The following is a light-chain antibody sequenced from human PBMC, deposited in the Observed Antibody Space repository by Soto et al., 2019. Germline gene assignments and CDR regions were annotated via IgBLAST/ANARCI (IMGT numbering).Light chain of an antibody. V-gene: IGKV3-15*01. CDR1: QSFSSN. J-gene: IGKJ5*01. CDR2: GAS. Sequence: VMTQSPATLSFPPEEVATLSFMAIQSFSSNLAWYQQKPGQAPRLLIYGASTRATGVPARFSGSGSGTEFTLTISSLQSEDLAVYYCQQDTNWPRPLGEGRRPEI. CDR3: QQDTNWPRP.